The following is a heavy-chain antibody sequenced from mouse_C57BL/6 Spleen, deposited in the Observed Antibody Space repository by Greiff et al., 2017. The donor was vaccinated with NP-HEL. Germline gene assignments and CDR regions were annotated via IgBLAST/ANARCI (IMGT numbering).Heavy chain of an antibody. Sequence: VQLQESGAELARPGASVKLSCKASGYTFTSYGISWVKQRTGQGLEWIGEIYPRSGNTYYNEKFKGKATLTADKSSSTAYMELRSLTSEDSAVYFCARGGPAQAPGAMDYWGQGTSVTVSS. CDR3: ARGGPAQAPGAMDY. CDR1: GYTFTSYG. D-gene: IGHD3-2*02. CDR2: IYPRSGNT. V-gene: IGHV1-81*01. J-gene: IGHJ4*01.